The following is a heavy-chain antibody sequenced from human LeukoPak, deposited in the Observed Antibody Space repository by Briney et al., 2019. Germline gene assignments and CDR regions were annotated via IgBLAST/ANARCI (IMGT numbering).Heavy chain of an antibody. CDR2: ISGSGGST. Sequence: PGGSLRLSCAASGFTFSSYAMSWVRQAPGKGLEWVSAISGSGGSTYYADSVKGRFTISSDNSKNTLYLQMNGLRAEDTAVYYCARVLRDGYNPDYYYYYGMDVWGQGTTVTVSS. D-gene: IGHD5-24*01. CDR1: GFTFSSYA. J-gene: IGHJ6*02. V-gene: IGHV3-23*01. CDR3: ARVLRDGYNPDYYYYYGMDV.